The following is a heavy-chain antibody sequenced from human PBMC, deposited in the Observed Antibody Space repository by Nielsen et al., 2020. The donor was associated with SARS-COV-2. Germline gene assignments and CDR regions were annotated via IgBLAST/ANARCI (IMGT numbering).Heavy chain of an antibody. Sequence: SCTVSGGSISSGDYYWSWIRQPPGKGLEWIGYIYYSGSTYYNPSLKSRVTISVDTSKNQFSLKLSSVTAADTAVYCCARSAAGATIPDYWGQGTLVTVSS. V-gene: IGHV4-30-4*01. CDR3: ARSAAGATIPDY. CDR1: GGSISSGDYY. J-gene: IGHJ4*02. D-gene: IGHD1-26*01. CDR2: IYYSGST.